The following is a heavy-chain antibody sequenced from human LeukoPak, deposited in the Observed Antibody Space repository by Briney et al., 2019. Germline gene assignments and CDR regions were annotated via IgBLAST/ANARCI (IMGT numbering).Heavy chain of an antibody. D-gene: IGHD2-15*01. CDR1: GGSISSYY. CDR2: IYTSGST. CDR3: ARYGCSGGSCYVDY. J-gene: IGHJ4*02. Sequence: SETLSLTCTVSGGSISSYYWSWIRQPAGKGLEWIGRIYTSGSTNYNPSLRSRVTMSVDTSKNQFSLKLSSVTAADTAVYYCARYGCSGGSCYVDYWGRGTLVTVSS. V-gene: IGHV4-4*07.